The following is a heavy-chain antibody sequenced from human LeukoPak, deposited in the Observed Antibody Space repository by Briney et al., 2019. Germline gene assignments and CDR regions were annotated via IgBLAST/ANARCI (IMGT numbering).Heavy chain of an antibody. CDR2: INSGSDTI. V-gene: IGHV3-48*01. Sequence: PGGSLRLSCAASGFTFSDYSMNWVRQAPGKGLEWVSYINSGSDTIYYADSVKGRFTISRDNAKSTLFLQMDSLRRDDTAVYYCARDIRVRYMPMVRAVEYYQYHAMDVWGQGTTVTVYS. J-gene: IGHJ6*02. CDR1: GFTFSDYS. CDR3: ARDIRVRYMPMVRAVEYYQYHAMDV. D-gene: IGHD3-10*01.